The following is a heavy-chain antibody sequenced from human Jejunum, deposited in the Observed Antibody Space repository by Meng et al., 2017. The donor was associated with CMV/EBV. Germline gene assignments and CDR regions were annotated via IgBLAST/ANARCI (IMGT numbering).Heavy chain of an antibody. Sequence: SFSHYQWSWIRQPPGKGLAWIGEINHSGTTNYNPSLKSRVTISVDTSKNQFSLKLTSVTAADTAVYYCARGGYGSGSYYYNWFDPWGQGTLVTVSS. J-gene: IGHJ5*02. CDR1: SFSHYQ. V-gene: IGHV4-34*01. D-gene: IGHD3-10*01. CDR2: INHSGTT. CDR3: ARGGYGSGSYYYNWFDP.